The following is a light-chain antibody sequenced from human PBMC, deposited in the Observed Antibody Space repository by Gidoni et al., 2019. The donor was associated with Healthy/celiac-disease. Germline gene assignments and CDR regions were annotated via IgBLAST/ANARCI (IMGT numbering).Light chain of an antibody. CDR1: QSVLYSSNNQNY. Sequence: DIVMTQSPDSLPVSLGERATINCKSSQSVLYSSNNQNYLAWYQQKPGQPPKLLIYWASTRESGVPDRFTGSGSGANFTLTISSLQAEDVAVYYCQQYYSYVHTFXQXTKLEIK. J-gene: IGKJ2*01. V-gene: IGKV4-1*01. CDR2: WAS. CDR3: QQYYSYVHT.